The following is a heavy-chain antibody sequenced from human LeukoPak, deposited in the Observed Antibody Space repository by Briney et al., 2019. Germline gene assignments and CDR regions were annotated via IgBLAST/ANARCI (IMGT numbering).Heavy chain of an antibody. CDR1: GFIFSDYW. V-gene: IGHV3-74*01. J-gene: IGHJ4*02. D-gene: IGHD3-10*01. CDR3: ARDLMSWFGELSPVDY. Sequence: GGSLRLSCAPSGFIFSDYWFHWVRQTPGQGLVWVAAINRDGTGTSHADSVRGRFTISRDNAKNSLYLQMNSLRAEDTAVYYCARDLMSWFGELSPVDYWGQGTLVTVSS. CDR2: INRDGTGT.